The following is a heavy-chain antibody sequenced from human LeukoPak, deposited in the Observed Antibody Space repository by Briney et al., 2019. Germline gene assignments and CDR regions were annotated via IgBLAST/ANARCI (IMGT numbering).Heavy chain of an antibody. Sequence: PGGSLRLSCTLSGFTLSTYAMSWVRHAPGKGLEWVSAISGSSRITYSADSVKGRFTLYRDNSKNTLYLQMSSLRAEDTAVYYGAKDSKRYDYWGQGTLVTVSS. CDR1: GFTLSTYA. D-gene: IGHD2/OR15-2a*01. J-gene: IGHJ4*02. CDR3: AKDSKRYDY. V-gene: IGHV3-23*01. CDR2: ISGSSRIT.